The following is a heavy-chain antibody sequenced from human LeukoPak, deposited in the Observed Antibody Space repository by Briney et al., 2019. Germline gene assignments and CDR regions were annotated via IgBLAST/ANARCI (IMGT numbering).Heavy chain of an antibody. Sequence: SETLSLTCTVSGGSISSYYWSWIRQPAGKGLEWIGRIYNSGSTNYNPALKSRVTMSVDTSKNQFSLKLSSVTAADTAVYYCAREAAEYDWNYADYYYYMDVWGKGTTVTVSS. V-gene: IGHV4-4*07. CDR3: AREAAEYDWNYADYYYYMDV. CDR2: IYNSGST. D-gene: IGHD1-7*01. CDR1: GGSISSYY. J-gene: IGHJ6*03.